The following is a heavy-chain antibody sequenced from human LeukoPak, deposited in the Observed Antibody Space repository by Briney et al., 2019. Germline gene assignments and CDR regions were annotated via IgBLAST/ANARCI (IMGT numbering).Heavy chain of an antibody. D-gene: IGHD5-12*01. CDR1: HYTFTSYG. Sequence: SVNVSCKASHYTFTSYGISWVRQAPGQGLEWVGRIIPILGIANYAQKFQGRVTITADKSTSTAYMELSSLRSEDTAVYYCARTAGIVATITYDYWGQGTLVTVSS. CDR3: ARTAGIVATITYDY. J-gene: IGHJ4*02. CDR2: IIPILGIA. V-gene: IGHV1-69*04.